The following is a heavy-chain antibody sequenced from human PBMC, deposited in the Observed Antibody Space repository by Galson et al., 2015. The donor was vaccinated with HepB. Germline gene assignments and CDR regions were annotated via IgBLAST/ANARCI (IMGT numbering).Heavy chain of an antibody. J-gene: IGHJ4*02. CDR3: ASSSVAGPSGFDY. V-gene: IGHV1-3*01. CDR1: GYTFTSYA. D-gene: IGHD6-19*01. CDR2: INAGNGNT. Sequence: SVKVSCKASGYTFTSYAMHWVRQAPGQRLEWMGWINAGNGNTKYSQKFQGRVTITRDTSASTAYMELSSLRSEDTAVYYCASSSVAGPSGFDYWGQGTLVTVSS.